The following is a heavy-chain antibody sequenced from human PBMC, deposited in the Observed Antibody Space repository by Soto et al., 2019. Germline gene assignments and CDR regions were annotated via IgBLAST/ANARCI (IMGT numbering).Heavy chain of an antibody. CDR3: ARALETGTTSARYGMDV. Sequence: QVQLVESGGGVVQPGRSLRLSCAASGFTFSSYAMHWVRQAPGKGLEWVAVISYDGSNKYYADSVKGRFTISRDNSKNTLYLQMNSLRAEDTAVYYCARALETGTTSARYGMDVWGQGTTVTVSS. J-gene: IGHJ6*02. CDR1: GFTFSSYA. V-gene: IGHV3-30-3*01. D-gene: IGHD1-7*01. CDR2: ISYDGSNK.